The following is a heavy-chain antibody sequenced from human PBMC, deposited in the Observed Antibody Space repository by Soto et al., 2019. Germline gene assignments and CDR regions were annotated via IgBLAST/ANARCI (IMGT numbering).Heavy chain of an antibody. Sequence: SDTLSLTCAVYGGSVNGYYWNWIRQSPGKGLEWIGEINHTAGTHYNPSRKSRVTMSVDTSKNQFSLRLSSVTAADTAIYYCATRITVFGLLIPPFDPWGQGTQVTVSS. CDR2: INHTAGT. V-gene: IGHV4-34*01. CDR1: GGSVNGYY. CDR3: ATRITVFGLLIPPFDP. D-gene: IGHD3-3*01. J-gene: IGHJ5*02.